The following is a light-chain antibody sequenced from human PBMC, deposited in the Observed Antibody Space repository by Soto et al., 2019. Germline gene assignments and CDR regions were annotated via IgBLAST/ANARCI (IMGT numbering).Light chain of an antibody. CDR2: DVT. J-gene: IGLJ1*01. Sequence: QSALAQPASVSGSPGQSITISCTGTSSEVGGYNFVSWYQQHPDKAPKLMIYDVTNRPSGVSNRFSGSKSGNTASLTISGLQAEDYADYYCSSYTSITIYVFVTGTKVT. V-gene: IGLV2-14*01. CDR1: SSEVGGYNF. CDR3: SSYTSITIYV.